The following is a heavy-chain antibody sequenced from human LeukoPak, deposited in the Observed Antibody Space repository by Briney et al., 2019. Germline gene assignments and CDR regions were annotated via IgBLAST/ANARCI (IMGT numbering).Heavy chain of an antibody. CDR3: ARDGKQWLVRAHSDY. CDR1: GYTFTSYY. V-gene: IGHV1-2*02. J-gene: IGHJ4*02. CDR2: INPNSGGT. D-gene: IGHD6-19*01. Sequence: GASVKVSCKASGYTFTSYYMHWVRQAPGQGLEWMGWINPNSGGTNYAQKFQGRVTMTRDTSISTAYMELSRLRSDDTAVYYCARDGKQWLVRAHSDYWGQGTLVTVSS.